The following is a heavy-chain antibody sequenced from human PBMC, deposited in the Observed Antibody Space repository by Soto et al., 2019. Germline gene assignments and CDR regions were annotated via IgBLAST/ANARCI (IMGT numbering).Heavy chain of an antibody. CDR3: ATPHSYAEGYFDY. V-gene: IGHV3-30*03. J-gene: IGHJ4*02. CDR2: ISYDGSNK. D-gene: IGHD3-16*01. Sequence: GGSLRLSCAASGFTFSSYGMHWVRQAPGKGLEWVAVISYDGSNKYYADSVKGRFTISRDNSKNTLYLQMNSLRAEDTAVYYCATPHSYAEGYFDYWGQGTLVTVSS. CDR1: GFTFSSYG.